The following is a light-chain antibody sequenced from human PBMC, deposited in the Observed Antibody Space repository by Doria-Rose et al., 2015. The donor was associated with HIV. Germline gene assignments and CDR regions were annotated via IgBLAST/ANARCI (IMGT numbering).Light chain of an antibody. CDR1: QSIRSTY. Sequence: TQSPGTLSLSPGARATLSCRASQSIRSTYLAWYQQKPGQAPSLLIYDGSTRATGIPDRFSASGSGTDFTLTINRLEPEDFALYYCHQYGTSWTFGQGTKVEI. CDR2: DGS. CDR3: HQYGTSWT. V-gene: IGKV3-20*01. J-gene: IGKJ1*01.